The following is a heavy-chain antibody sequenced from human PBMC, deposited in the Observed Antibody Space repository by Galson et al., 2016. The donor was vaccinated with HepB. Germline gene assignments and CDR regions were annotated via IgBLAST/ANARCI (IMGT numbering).Heavy chain of an antibody. J-gene: IGHJ6*03. Sequence: SVKVSCKASGGTFSSYAISWVRQAPGQGLEWMGGIIPIFGTTNYAQKFQGRVTITAGESTSTAYMELSSLRSEDTAVYYCARVKAGGGRHGSDYYFYYMDVWGKGTTVTVSS. D-gene: IGHD3-10*01. CDR1: GGTFSSYA. V-gene: IGHV1-69*13. CDR3: ARVKAGGGRHGSDYYFYYMDV. CDR2: IIPIFGTT.